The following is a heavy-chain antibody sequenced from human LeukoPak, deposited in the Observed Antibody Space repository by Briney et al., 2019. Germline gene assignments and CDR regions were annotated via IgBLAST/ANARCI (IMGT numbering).Heavy chain of an antibody. CDR1: GFTFDDYA. J-gene: IGHJ4*02. Sequence: GGSLRLSCAASGFTFDDYAMHWVRQAPGKGLEWVSGISWNSGSIGYADSVKGRFTISRDNAKNSLYLQMNSLRAEDTALYYCAKDIEAGIVVVIDYWGQGTLVTVSS. CDR2: ISWNSGSI. V-gene: IGHV3-9*01. CDR3: AKDIEAGIVVVIDY. D-gene: IGHD3-22*01.